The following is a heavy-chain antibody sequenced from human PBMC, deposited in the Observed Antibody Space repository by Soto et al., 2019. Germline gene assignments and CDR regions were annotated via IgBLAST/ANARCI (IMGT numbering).Heavy chain of an antibody. CDR2: ISYDGSNK. CDR3: AKDYDILTGYSTSYFDY. Sequence: PGGSLRLSCAASGFTFSSYGMHWVRQAPGKGLEWVAVISYDGSNKYYADSVKGRFTISRDNSKNTLYLQMNSLRAEDTAVYYCAKDYDILTGYSTSYFDYWGQGTLVTVSS. CDR1: GFTFSSYG. D-gene: IGHD3-9*01. J-gene: IGHJ4*02. V-gene: IGHV3-30*18.